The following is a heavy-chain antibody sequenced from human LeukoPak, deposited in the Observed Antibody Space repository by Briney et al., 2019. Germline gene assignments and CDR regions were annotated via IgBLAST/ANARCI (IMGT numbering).Heavy chain of an antibody. CDR1: GFTFSSYW. CDR3: ARVSPLGATSPFDY. V-gene: IGHV4-4*02. Sequence: GSLRLSCAASGFTFSSYWMSWVRQAPGKGLEWVGEINHSGSTNYNPSLKGRVTVSLDKSTNQFSLKLSSVTAADTAVYYCARVSPLGATSPFDYWGQGTLVTVSS. D-gene: IGHD1-26*01. J-gene: IGHJ4*02. CDR2: INHSGST.